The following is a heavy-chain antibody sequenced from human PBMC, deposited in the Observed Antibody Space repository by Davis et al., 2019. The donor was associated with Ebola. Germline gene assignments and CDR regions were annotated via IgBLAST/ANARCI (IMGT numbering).Heavy chain of an antibody. J-gene: IGHJ6*02. CDR2: ISGSGGST. V-gene: IGHV3-23*01. CDR1: GFTFSSYA. D-gene: IGHD2-2*01. Sequence: GESLKISCAASGFTFSSYAMSWVRQAPGKGLEWVSAISGSGGSTYYADSVKGRFTISRDNSKNTLYLQMNSLRAEDTALYHCARRTSQRGMDVWGQGTTVTVSS. CDR3: ARRTSQRGMDV.